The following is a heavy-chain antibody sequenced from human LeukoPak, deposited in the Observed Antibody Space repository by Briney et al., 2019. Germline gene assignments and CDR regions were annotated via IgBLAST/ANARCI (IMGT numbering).Heavy chain of an antibody. Sequence: GGSLRLSCAASGFTFSTFWMHWVRQAPGKGLVWVSRINSDGSSTVFADSVKGRFTISRDNAKNTLYLQMNSLRADDTAVYYCTRSEYSSTWYGDYYYYYMDVWGKGTTVTVSS. CDR3: TRSEYSSTWYGDYYYYYMDV. D-gene: IGHD6-13*01. CDR1: GFTFSTFW. CDR2: INSDGSST. V-gene: IGHV3-74*01. J-gene: IGHJ6*03.